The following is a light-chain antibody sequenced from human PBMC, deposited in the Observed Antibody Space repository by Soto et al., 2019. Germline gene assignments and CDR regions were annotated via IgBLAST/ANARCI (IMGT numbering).Light chain of an antibody. Sequence: QSALTHPASVSASPGQSITISCTGTSSDVGGYKFVSWYQHHPGKAPKLMIYEVNNRPSGVSNRFSGSKSGNTASLTISGLQPEDEADYYCLSYTSANTRVFGGGTKLTVL. J-gene: IGLJ3*02. CDR2: EVN. V-gene: IGLV2-14*01. CDR3: LSYTSANTRV. CDR1: SSDVGGYKF.